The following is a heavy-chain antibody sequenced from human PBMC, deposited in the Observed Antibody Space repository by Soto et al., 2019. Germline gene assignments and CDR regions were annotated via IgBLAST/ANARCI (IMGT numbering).Heavy chain of an antibody. CDR2: IYYSGST. D-gene: IGHD6-13*01. CDR1: GGSIRSGGYY. J-gene: IGHJ5*02. CDR3: ARDEEPYSGSETDTGGWFDP. V-gene: IGHV4-31*03. Sequence: QVQLQESGPGLVKPSQTLSLTCTVSGGSIRSGGYYWSWIRQHPGKGLEWIGYIYYSGSTYYNPSLKRRGTISLDTSQIQFSMKISFVTAADTDVYYCARDEEPYSGSETDTGGWFDPWGQGTLVTVSS.